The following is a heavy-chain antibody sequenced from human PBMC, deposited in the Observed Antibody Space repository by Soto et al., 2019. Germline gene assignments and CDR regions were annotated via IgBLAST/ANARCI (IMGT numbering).Heavy chain of an antibody. J-gene: IGHJ6*02. CDR2: IRSKANSYAT. Sequence: GGSLRLSCAASGFTFSGSAMHWVRQASGKGMEWGGRIRSKANSYATAYAASVKGRFTISRDDSKNTAYLQMNSLKTEDTAVYYCTRQSCSSTSCVHGMDVWGQGTTVTVSS. CDR3: TRQSCSSTSCVHGMDV. V-gene: IGHV3-73*01. D-gene: IGHD2-2*01. CDR1: GFTFSGSA.